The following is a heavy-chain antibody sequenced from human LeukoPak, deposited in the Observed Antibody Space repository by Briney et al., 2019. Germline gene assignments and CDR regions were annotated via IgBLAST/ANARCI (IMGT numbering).Heavy chain of an antibody. Sequence: PGGSLRLSCVASGFTFSSFAMSWVRQAPGKGLEWVSGISGSGDTTYYADSVKGRFAISRDSSKNTLYLQVSSLRAEDTAVYFCAKRPQGNSRPFDYWGQGTLVTVSS. CDR1: GFTFSSFA. CDR2: ISGSGDTT. J-gene: IGHJ4*02. D-gene: IGHD1-1*01. V-gene: IGHV3-23*01. CDR3: AKRPQGNSRPFDY.